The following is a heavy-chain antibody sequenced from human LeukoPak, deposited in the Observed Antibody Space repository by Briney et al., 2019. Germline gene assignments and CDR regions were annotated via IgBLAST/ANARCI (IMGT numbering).Heavy chain of an antibody. CDR1: GYTFTGYY. Sequence: ASVKVSCKASGYTFTGYYIHWVRQAPGQGLEWMGWINPNSGGTNNAQKFQGRVTMTRDTSISTAYMELSRLRSDDTAVYYCARVVYYDPRRFDPWGQGTLVTVSS. J-gene: IGHJ5*02. CDR2: INPNSGGT. V-gene: IGHV1-2*02. CDR3: ARVVYYDPRRFDP. D-gene: IGHD3-22*01.